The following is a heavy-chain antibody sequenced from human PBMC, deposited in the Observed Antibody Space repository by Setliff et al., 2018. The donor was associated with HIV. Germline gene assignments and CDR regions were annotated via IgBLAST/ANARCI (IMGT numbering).Heavy chain of an antibody. CDR3: ARDVSITMIVVVVKTREYFQH. CDR1: GGSISSHY. J-gene: IGHJ1*01. Sequence: SETLSLTCTVSGGSISSHYWSWIRQPPGKGLEWIGSIYYSGSTNYNPSLKSRVAISVDTSKNQFSLKLSSVTAADTAVYYCARDVSITMIVVVVKTREYFQHWGQGTLVTVSS. CDR2: IYYSGST. D-gene: IGHD3-22*01. V-gene: IGHV4-59*11.